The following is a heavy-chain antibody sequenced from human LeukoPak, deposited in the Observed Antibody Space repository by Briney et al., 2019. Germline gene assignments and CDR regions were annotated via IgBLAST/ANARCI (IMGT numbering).Heavy chain of an antibody. J-gene: IGHJ4*02. Sequence: ASEKVSCKASVYTFTRHYMHWVRRAPGQALEWTGMIIPSGSSTSYAQKFQGRVTMTRDTSTSTVYMELSSLRSEDTAVYYCARANYYDSSGYSLYYFDYGGQGTLVTVSS. CDR2: IIPSGSST. V-gene: IGHV1-46*01. D-gene: IGHD3-22*01. CDR3: ARANYYDSSGYSLYYFDY. CDR1: VYTFTRHY.